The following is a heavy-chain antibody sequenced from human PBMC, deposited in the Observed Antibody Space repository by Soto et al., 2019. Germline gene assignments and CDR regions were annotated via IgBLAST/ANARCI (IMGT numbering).Heavy chain of an antibody. Sequence: PSQTLSLTCVISGDSVSSNSAAWNWIRQSPSRGLEWLGRTYYRSKWYNDYAVSVKSRITINPDTSKNQFSLQLKSVTPEDTAVYYCARDSVEGSGWYNYYYGMDVWGQGTTVTVSS. V-gene: IGHV6-1*01. CDR2: TYYRSKWYN. CDR1: GDSVSSNSAA. D-gene: IGHD6-19*01. CDR3: ARDSVEGSGWYNYYYGMDV. J-gene: IGHJ6*02.